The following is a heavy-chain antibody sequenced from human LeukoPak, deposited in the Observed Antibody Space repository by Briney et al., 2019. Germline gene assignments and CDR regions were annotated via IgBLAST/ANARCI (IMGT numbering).Heavy chain of an antibody. CDR3: AKGGIGYNYGYSDY. J-gene: IGHJ4*02. D-gene: IGHD5-18*01. Sequence: PGGSLRLSCAASGFTFSSYWMSWVRQAPGKGLEWVANIKQDGSEKYYVDSVKGRFTISRDNAKNSLYLQMNSLRAEDTAVYYCAKGGIGYNYGYSDYWGQGTLVTVSS. CDR1: GFTFSSYW. CDR2: IKQDGSEK. V-gene: IGHV3-7*01.